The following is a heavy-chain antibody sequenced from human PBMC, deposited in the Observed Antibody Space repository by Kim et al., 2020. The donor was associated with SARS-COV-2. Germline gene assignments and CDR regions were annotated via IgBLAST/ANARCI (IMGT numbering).Heavy chain of an antibody. Sequence: YYNPSLKSRVTIAVDTSKNQFSQKLSSVTAAGTAVYYCARVSSVAGTVDYWGQGTLVTVSS. J-gene: IGHJ4*02. CDR3: ARVSSVAGTVDY. V-gene: IGHV4-30-2*04. D-gene: IGHD6-19*01.